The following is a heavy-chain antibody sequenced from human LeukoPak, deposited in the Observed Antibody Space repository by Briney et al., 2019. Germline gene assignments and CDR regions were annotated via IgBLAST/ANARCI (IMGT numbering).Heavy chain of an antibody. CDR2: LNQDGSGK. CDR1: GFTFGNYW. CDR3: ARDYAMVPGIY. Sequence: GGSLRLSCAASGFTFGNYWMSWVRQAPGKGLEWVANLNQDGSGKYYVDSVKGRFTISRDNAKNSLYLQMNSLRAEDTAVYYCARDYAMVPGIYWGQGTLVTVSS. D-gene: IGHD5-18*01. V-gene: IGHV3-7*01. J-gene: IGHJ4*02.